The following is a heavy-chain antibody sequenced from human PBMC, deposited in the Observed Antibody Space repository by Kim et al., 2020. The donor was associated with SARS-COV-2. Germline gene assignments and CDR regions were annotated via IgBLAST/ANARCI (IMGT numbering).Heavy chain of an antibody. CDR1: GYTFDAFY. Sequence: ASVKVSCKASGYTFDAFYIHWVRQAPGQGLEWMGWIDPNSGDTEYARKFQGRIIVSVDPSISTVYMEVTTLTSDDTAVYYCATPFMVRGDNDYWGQGTLVTVSS. J-gene: IGHJ4*02. CDR3: ATPFMVRGDNDY. D-gene: IGHD3-10*01. CDR2: IDPNSGDT. V-gene: IGHV1-2*02.